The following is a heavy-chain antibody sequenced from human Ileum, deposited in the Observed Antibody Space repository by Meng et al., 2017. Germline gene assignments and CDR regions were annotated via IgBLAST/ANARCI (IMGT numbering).Heavy chain of an antibody. CDR3: AREVNIAADSDGFDI. J-gene: IGHJ3*02. Sequence: VPPQGAGAGGAKPSQTLSLTVTVAGGSIRSENYFWSWIRQVPWMGLEWIAYIHHNGGAYYNPSLKSRVTISVDTSKNQFSLSLISVTAADTAVYFCAREVNIAADSDGFDIWGLGTMVTVSS. CDR2: IHHNGGA. V-gene: IGHV4-31*03. CDR1: GGSIRSENYF. D-gene: IGHD6-6*01.